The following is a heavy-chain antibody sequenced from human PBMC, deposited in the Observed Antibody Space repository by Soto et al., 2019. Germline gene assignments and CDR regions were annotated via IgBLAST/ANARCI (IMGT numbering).Heavy chain of an antibody. V-gene: IGHV4-30-4*01. J-gene: IGHJ6*02. D-gene: IGHD3-9*01. Sequence: QVQLQESGPGLVKPSQTLSLTCTVSGGSISSGDYYWSWIRQPPGKGLEWIGYIYYSGSTYYNPSLKGRVTISVDTSKNQFSLKLSSVTAADTAVYYCARGLLYYDILTGYYAGFGYGMDVWGQGTTVTVSS. CDR3: ARGLLYYDILTGYYAGFGYGMDV. CDR1: GGSISSGDYY. CDR2: IYYSGST.